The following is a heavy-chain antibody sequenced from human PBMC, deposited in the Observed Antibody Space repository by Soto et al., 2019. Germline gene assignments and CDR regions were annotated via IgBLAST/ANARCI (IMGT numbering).Heavy chain of an antibody. CDR2: INHSGST. CDR3: ARLLYSNSPFYYYYYGMDV. Sequence: SETLSLTCAVYGGSFSGYYWSWIRQPPGKGLEWIGEINHSGSTNYNPSLKSRVTISVDTSKNQFSLKLSSVTAADTAVYYCARLLYSNSPFYYYYYGMDVWGQGTTVTV. D-gene: IGHD4-4*01. V-gene: IGHV4-34*01. CDR1: GGSFSGYY. J-gene: IGHJ6*02.